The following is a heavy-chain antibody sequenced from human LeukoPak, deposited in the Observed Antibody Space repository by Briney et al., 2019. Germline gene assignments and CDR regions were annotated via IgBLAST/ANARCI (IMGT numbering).Heavy chain of an antibody. J-gene: IGHJ4*02. Sequence: GGSLRLSCAASGFTFDDYAMHWVRQAPGKGLEWVSYISSSGGAIYYADSVKGRFTISRDNAKNSLYLQMNSLRGEDTAVYYCARGPEDYYESSGYFYWWGQGTLVTVSS. V-gene: IGHV3-48*03. CDR2: ISSSGGAI. CDR3: ARGPEDYYESSGYFYW. D-gene: IGHD3-22*01. CDR1: GFTFDDYA.